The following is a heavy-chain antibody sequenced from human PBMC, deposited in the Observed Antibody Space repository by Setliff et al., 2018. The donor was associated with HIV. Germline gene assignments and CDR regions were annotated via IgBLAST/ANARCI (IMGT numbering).Heavy chain of an antibody. J-gene: IGHJ3*01. CDR1: GYTFTAYY. CDR3: AKQGYSDSLYAFDV. Sequence: ASVKVFCKTSGYTFTAYYIYWVRQAPGHGLELMGRIHPNTGSTNYLQEFQGRVTITRDTSMSTVYMALTGLTSDDTAAYYCAKQGYSDSLYAFDVWGQGTMVTVSS. V-gene: IGHV1-2*06. D-gene: IGHD1-26*01. CDR2: IHPNTGST.